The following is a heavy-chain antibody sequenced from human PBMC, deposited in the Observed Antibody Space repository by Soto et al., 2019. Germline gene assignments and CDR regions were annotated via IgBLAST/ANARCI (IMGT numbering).Heavy chain of an antibody. D-gene: IGHD2-21*02. J-gene: IGHJ4*02. CDR3: ARSIVVVTALDY. CDR2: INAGNGNT. Sequence: QVQLVQSGAEEKKPGASVKVSCKASGYTITSYAMHWVRQAPGQRLEWMGWINAGNGNTKYSQKFQGSVTITRDTSASTAYMELSSLRSEDTAVYYCARSIVVVTALDYWGQGTLVTVSS. V-gene: IGHV1-3*05. CDR1: GYTITSYA.